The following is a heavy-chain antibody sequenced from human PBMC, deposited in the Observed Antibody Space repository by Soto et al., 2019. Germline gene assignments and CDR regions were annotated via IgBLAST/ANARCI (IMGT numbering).Heavy chain of an antibody. CDR3: TTRMYFGYYYGMDV. CDR2: INHSGST. D-gene: IGHD2-8*01. Sequence: SETLSLTCAVYGLSFSGYYGGWIRQPPGKGLEWIGEINHSGSTKYNPSLKSRATISVDTSKNQFSLKVNSVTAADTAVYYCTTRMYFGYYYGMDVWGQGTTVTVSS. J-gene: IGHJ6*02. V-gene: IGHV4-34*01. CDR1: GLSFSGYY.